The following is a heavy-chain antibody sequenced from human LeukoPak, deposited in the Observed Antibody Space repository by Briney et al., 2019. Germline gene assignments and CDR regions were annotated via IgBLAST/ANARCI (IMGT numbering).Heavy chain of an antibody. J-gene: IGHJ6*03. V-gene: IGHV1-46*01. CDR3: ARDRGGDYGRGRYQYYYYMDV. CDR2: INPSGGST. D-gene: IGHD4-17*01. Sequence: ASVKVSCKASGYTFTSYYMHWVRQAPGQGLEWMGIINPSGGSTSYAQKFQGRVTMTRDTSTSTVYMELSSLRSEDTAVYYCARDRGGDYGRGRYQYYYYMDVWGKGTTVTVSS. CDR1: GYTFTSYY.